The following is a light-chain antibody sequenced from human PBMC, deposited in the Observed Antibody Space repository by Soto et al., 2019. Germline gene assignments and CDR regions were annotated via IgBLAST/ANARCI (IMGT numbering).Light chain of an antibody. CDR1: QTVLYSSDNKNY. J-gene: IGKJ2*01. CDR2: WAS. Sequence: DIVLTQSPDSLAVSLGERATINCKSSQTVLYSSDNKNYLAWYQQKPGQPLKLLIYWASTRESVVPDRFSGSGSGTDFTLTISSLQAEDVAVYYCQQYYKTLYTFGQGTKLEIK. V-gene: IGKV4-1*01. CDR3: QQYYKTLYT.